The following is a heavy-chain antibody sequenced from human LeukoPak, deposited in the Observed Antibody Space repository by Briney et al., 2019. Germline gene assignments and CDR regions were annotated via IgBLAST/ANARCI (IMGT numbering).Heavy chain of an antibody. CDR1: GYTFTYRY. J-gene: IGHJ3*02. D-gene: IGHD5-24*01. CDR3: ARIRDGYNDAYDI. Sequence: SVKVSCKASGYTFTYRYLHWVRQAPGQALGWMGWITPFNGNTNYAQKFQGRVTMTRDTSTSTVYMELSSLRPEDTAIYYCARIRDGYNDAYDIWGQGTVVTVPS. V-gene: IGHV1-45*02. CDR2: ITPFNGNT.